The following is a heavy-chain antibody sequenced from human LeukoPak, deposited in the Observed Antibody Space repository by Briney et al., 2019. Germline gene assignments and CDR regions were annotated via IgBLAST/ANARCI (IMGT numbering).Heavy chain of an antibody. CDR3: AKEAYYACSGSLDY. J-gene: IGHJ4*02. Sequence: GGSLRLSCAASGFTFSTYSMSWVRQAPGKGLEWVSCINGRGGSTYYADSVKGRFTISRDNSKNTLYLHMSSLRADDTAIYYCAKEAYYACSGSLDYWGQGALVTVSS. CDR1: GFTFSTYS. CDR2: INGRGGST. D-gene: IGHD3-22*01. V-gene: IGHV3-23*01.